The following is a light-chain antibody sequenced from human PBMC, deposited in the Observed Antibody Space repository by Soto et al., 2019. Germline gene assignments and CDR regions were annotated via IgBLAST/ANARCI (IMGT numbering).Light chain of an antibody. CDR3: NSYTGSGIV. CDR2: EVS. Sequence: ALTQPASVSGSPGQSITISCTGTSSDVGGYNYVSWYQHHPGKAPKLMIYEVSNRPSGVSYRFSGSKSGNTASLTISGPQAEDEADYYCNSYTGSGIVFGTGTKVTVL. CDR1: SSDVGGYNY. J-gene: IGLJ1*01. V-gene: IGLV2-14*01.